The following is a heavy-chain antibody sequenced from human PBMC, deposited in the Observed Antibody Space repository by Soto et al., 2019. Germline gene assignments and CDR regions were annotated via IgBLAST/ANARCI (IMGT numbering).Heavy chain of an antibody. J-gene: IGHJ4*02. CDR3: AKASCQGACIMMTFGGASLDC. CDR2: ISGSGYST. Sequence: EVQLLESGGGLVQIGGSLRLSCAASGFTFSNYAMSWVRQAPGKGLEWVSGISGSGYSTNYADSVKGRFTISRDNSKQTLYLQMNSLRAEDTAVYFCAKASCQGACIMMTFGGASLDCWGQGTLVTVSS. CDR1: GFTFSNYA. D-gene: IGHD3-16*01. V-gene: IGHV3-23*01.